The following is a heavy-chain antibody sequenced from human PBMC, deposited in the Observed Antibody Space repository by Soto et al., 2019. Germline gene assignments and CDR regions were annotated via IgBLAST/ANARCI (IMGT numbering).Heavy chain of an antibody. CDR3: ARDGVMQSNAYYYGMDV. J-gene: IGHJ6*02. V-gene: IGHV1-69*12. CDR1: GGTFSSFA. Sequence: QVLLVQSGAEVKKPGSSVRVSCKTSGGTFSSFAISWVRLAPGQGLEWMGVIVPMFAAPTYAQKFQGRVSMTADETTRTGYMERSRLTSDDTAVYYCARDGVMQSNAYYYGMDVWGQGTTVTVSS. D-gene: IGHD3-16*01. CDR2: IVPMFAAP.